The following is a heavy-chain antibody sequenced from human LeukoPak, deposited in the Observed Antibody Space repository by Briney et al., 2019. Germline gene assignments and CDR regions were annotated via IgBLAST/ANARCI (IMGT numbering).Heavy chain of an antibody. D-gene: IGHD3-22*01. CDR3: AREDFDSSGDYYARGVYYFDY. CDR1: GVSISSRISF. Sequence: TSETLSLTCTVSGVSISSRISFWGWIRQPPGKGLEWIGSIYDGGSTFYNPSLKSRVTLSVDTSKNQFSLKLSSVTAADTAVYYCAREDFDSSGDYYARGVYYFDYWGQGTLVTVSA. V-gene: IGHV4-39*07. J-gene: IGHJ4*02. CDR2: IYDGGST.